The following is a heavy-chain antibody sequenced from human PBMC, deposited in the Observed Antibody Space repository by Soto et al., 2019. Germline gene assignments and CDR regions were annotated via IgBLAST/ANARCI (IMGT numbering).Heavy chain of an antibody. CDR1: GFSLSTSGVG. V-gene: IGHV2-5*02. CDR3: ARNWDDILTHAFDL. CDR2: IYWDDDK. J-gene: IGHJ2*01. Sequence: QITLKESGPTLVKPTQTLTLTCTFSGFSLSTSGVGVGWIRQPPGKALEWLALIYWDDDKRYSPSLKSRLTIPKDTSKNQVVLTMTNMDPVDTATYYCARNWDDILTHAFDLWGRGTLVTVSS. D-gene: IGHD3-9*01.